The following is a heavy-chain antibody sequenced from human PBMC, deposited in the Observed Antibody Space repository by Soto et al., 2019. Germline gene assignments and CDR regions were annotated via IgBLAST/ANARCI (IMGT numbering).Heavy chain of an antibody. V-gene: IGHV4-34*01. J-gene: IGHJ6*02. D-gene: IGHD3-3*01. CDR2: INHSGST. CDR3: ARVRFLEWLFAPQYYYYGMDV. CDR1: GGSFSGYY. Sequence: SETLSLTCAVYGGSFSGYYWSWIRQPPGKGLEWIGEINHSGSTNYNPSLKSRVTISVDTSKNQFSLKLSSVTAADTAVYYCARVRFLEWLFAPQYYYYGMDVWGQGTTVTVSS.